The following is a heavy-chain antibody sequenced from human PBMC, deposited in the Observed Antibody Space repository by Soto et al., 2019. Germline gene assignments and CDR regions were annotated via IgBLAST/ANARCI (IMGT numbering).Heavy chain of an antibody. CDR1: GFTFSSYW. V-gene: IGHV3-7*03. J-gene: IGHJ6*02. Sequence: PGGSLRLSCAASGFTFSSYWMSWVRQAPGKGLEWVANIKQDGSEKYCVDSVKGRFTISRDNAKNSLYLQMNSLRAEDTAVYYCARVSYSSSWYVYYYYGMDVWGQGTTVTVSS. CDR3: ARVSYSSSWYVYYYYGMDV. CDR2: IKQDGSEK. D-gene: IGHD6-13*01.